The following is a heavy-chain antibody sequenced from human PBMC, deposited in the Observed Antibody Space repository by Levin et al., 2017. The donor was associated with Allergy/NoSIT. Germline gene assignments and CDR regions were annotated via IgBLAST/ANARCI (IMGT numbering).Heavy chain of an antibody. CDR1: GFSFRSFG. J-gene: IGHJ4*02. D-gene: IGHD6-13*01. CDR2: ISYDESDK. V-gene: IGHV3-30*18. CDR3: AKAVVFGTSSWSLDF. Sequence: GGSLRLFCAASGFSFRSFGMHWVRQAPGKGLEWVAVISYDESDKFYADSVKGRFIISRDNTKNTLYLQMNSLRSEDAAVYYCAKAVVFGTSSWSLDFWGQGTLVTVSS.